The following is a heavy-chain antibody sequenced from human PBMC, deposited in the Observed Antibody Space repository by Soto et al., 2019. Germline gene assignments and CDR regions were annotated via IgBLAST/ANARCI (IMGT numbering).Heavy chain of an antibody. CDR2: MNPNSGNT. CDR3: AREARTRGWFDP. Sequence: QVQLVQSGAEVKKPGASVKVSCKASGYTFTSYDINWVRQATGQGLEWMGWMNPNSGNTGYAQKFQGRVTMTRNSSISTAYMELSSVRSEDTAVYYCAREARTRGWFDPWGQGTLVTVSS. J-gene: IGHJ5*02. CDR1: GYTFTSYD. V-gene: IGHV1-8*01.